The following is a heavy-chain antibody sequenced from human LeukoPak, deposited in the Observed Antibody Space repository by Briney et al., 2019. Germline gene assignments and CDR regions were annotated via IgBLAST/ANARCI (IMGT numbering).Heavy chain of an antibody. CDR1: GFTLSSYR. V-gene: IGHV3-21*01. CDR2: ISSSSSYI. CDR3: ARVGGTVTTNYYYYYYMDV. J-gene: IGHJ6*03. D-gene: IGHD4-17*01. Sequence: PGGSLRLSXAASGFTLSSYRMNWVRQAPGNGLEWVTSISSSSSYIYYADSVKGRFTISRDNAKNSLYLQMNSLRAEDTAVYYCARVGGTVTTNYYYYYYMDVWGKGTTVTVSS.